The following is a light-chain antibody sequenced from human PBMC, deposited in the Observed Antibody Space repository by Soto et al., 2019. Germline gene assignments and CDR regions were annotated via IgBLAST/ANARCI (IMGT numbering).Light chain of an antibody. CDR1: QSVSSSY. Sequence: EIVLTQSPGTLSLYTGKRATLSSRASQSVSSSYLAWYQQKPGQAPRLLIYGASSRATGIPDRFSGSGSGTDFTLTISRLEPEDFAVYYCQQYGSSAFTFGPGTKVDIK. V-gene: IGKV3-20*01. CDR3: QQYGSSAFT. J-gene: IGKJ3*01. CDR2: GAS.